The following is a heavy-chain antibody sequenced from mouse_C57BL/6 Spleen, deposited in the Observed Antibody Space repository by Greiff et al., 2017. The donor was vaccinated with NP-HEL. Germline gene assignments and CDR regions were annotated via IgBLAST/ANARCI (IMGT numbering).Heavy chain of an antibody. V-gene: IGHV1-61*01. Sequence: VQLQQPGAELVRPGSSVKLSCKASGYTFTSYWMDWVKQRPGQGLEWIGNIYPSDSETHYNQKFKDKATLTVDKSSSTAYMQLSSLTSEDSAVYYCARAYGSSPYYFDYWGQGTTLTVSS. J-gene: IGHJ2*01. CDR3: ARAYGSSPYYFDY. CDR1: GYTFTSYW. D-gene: IGHD1-1*01. CDR2: IYPSDSET.